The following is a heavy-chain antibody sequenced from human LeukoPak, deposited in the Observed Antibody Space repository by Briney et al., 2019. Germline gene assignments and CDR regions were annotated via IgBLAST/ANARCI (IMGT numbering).Heavy chain of an antibody. J-gene: IGHJ4*02. CDR2: ISSSSSYI. V-gene: IGHV3-21*01. CDR1: GFTFSSYS. Sequence: PGGSLRLSCAASGFTFSSYSMNWVRQAPGKGLEWVSSISSSSSYIYYADSVKGRFTISSDNAKNSLYLQMNSLRPEDTAVYYRARDRAIFGVVKWGDYWGQGTLVTVSS. D-gene: IGHD3-3*01. CDR3: ARDRAIFGVVKWGDY.